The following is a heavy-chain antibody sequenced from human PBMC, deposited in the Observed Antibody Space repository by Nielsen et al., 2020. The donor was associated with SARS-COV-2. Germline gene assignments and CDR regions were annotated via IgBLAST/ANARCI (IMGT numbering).Heavy chain of an antibody. CDR2: ISSNGGST. Sequence: GGSLRLSCSASGFTFSSYAMHWVRQAPGKGLEYVSAISSNGGSTYYADSVKGRFTISRDNSKNTLYLQMSSLRAEDTAVYYCVGGYYDFWSGYSTLDYWGQGTLVTVSS. V-gene: IGHV3-64D*08. D-gene: IGHD3-3*01. CDR1: GFTFSSYA. J-gene: IGHJ4*02. CDR3: VGGYYDFWSGYSTLDY.